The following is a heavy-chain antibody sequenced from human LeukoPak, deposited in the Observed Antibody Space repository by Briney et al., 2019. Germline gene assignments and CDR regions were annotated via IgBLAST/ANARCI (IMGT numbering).Heavy chain of an antibody. D-gene: IGHD1-26*01. CDR3: ARQVIVAAGKGFFDP. V-gene: IGHV4-39*01. J-gene: IGHJ5*02. CDR2: IYYSGTT. Sequence: PSETLSLTCTVSGGSISSSSYYWDWIRQPPGKGLEWIGSIYYSGTTYYNPSLKSRVTISVDTPKNHFSLKLSSVTAADTAVYYCARQVIVAAGKGFFDPWGQGTLVTVSS. CDR1: GGSISSSSYY.